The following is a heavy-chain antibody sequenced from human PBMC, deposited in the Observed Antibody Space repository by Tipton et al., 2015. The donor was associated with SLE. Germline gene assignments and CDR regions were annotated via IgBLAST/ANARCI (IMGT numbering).Heavy chain of an antibody. CDR2: IYNSGNT. D-gene: IGHD3-22*01. CDR1: GGSISSYY. Sequence: TLSLTCTVSGGSISSYYWSWIRQPPGKGLEWIGYIYNSGNTNYNPSLKSRATISVDTSKNQFSLKLKSVTAADTAVYYCARDSHMIVVAGYFQHWGQGTLVTVSS. J-gene: IGHJ1*01. CDR3: ARDSHMIVVAGYFQH. V-gene: IGHV4-59*01.